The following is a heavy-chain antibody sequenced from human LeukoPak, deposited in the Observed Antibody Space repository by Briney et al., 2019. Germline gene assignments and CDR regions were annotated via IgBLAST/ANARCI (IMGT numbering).Heavy chain of an antibody. CDR3: AKDHPTSLWGRPRGFDY. CDR2: ISGSGGST. Sequence: GGSLRLSCAASGFTFSSYAVSWVRQAPGKGLEWVSAISGSGGSTYYPDSVKGRFTISRDNSKNTLYLQMNSLRAEDTAVYYCAKDHPTSLWGRPRGFDYWGQETLVTVSS. V-gene: IGHV3-23*01. J-gene: IGHJ4*02. D-gene: IGHD7-27*01. CDR1: GFTFSSYA.